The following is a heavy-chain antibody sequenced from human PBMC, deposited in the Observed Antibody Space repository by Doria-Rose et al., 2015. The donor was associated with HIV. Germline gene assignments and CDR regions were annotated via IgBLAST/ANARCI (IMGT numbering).Heavy chain of an antibody. CDR1: GVSLSSPGMG. V-gene: IGHV2-26*01. J-gene: IGHJ4*02. CDR2: TFSDDER. Sequence: QESGPVLVKPTETLTLTCTVSGVSLSSPGMGVSWIRQPPGKDLEWLANTFSDDERSYKTSLKSRLTISRGTSKSQVVLTMTDMDPVDTATYYCARIKSSRWYHKYYFDFWGQGTLVIVSA. CDR3: ARIKSSRWYHKYYFDF. D-gene: IGHD6-13*01.